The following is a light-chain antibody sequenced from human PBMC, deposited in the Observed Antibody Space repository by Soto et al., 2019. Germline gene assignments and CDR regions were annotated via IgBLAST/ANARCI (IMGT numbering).Light chain of an antibody. CDR2: NVS. CDR3: SSYAGGFVV. J-gene: IGLJ2*01. Sequence: QSALTQPASVSGSPGQSITISCTGTSSDIGAHTYVSWFQQHPGKVPKVIIYNVSTRPSGISDRFSGSKSGNTASLTISGLQAEDEADYYCSSYAGGFVVFGGGTKVIVL. CDR1: SSDIGAHTY. V-gene: IGLV2-14*01.